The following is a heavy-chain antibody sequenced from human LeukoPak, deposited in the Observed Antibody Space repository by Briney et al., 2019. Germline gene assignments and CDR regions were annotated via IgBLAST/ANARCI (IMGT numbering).Heavy chain of an antibody. V-gene: IGHV3-30*02. CDR2: IRYDGSNK. D-gene: IGHD3/OR15-3a*01. Sequence: EGSLRLSCAASGFTFSSYGMHWVRQAPGKGLEWVAFIRYDGSNKYYADSVKGRFTISRDNSKNTLYLQMNSLRAEDTAVYYCARDFGGLSYYFDYWGQGTLVTVSS. CDR3: ARDFGGLSYYFDY. J-gene: IGHJ4*02. CDR1: GFTFSSYG.